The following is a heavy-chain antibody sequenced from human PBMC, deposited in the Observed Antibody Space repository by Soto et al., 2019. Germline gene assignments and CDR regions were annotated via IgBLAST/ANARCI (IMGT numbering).Heavy chain of an antibody. CDR3: ARDHRWGYQYGDYGDS. CDR1: GFSVDEYG. Sequence: EVRLVESGGGVVRPGGSLRLACAASGFSVDEYGMSWVRQVPGKGLEWVSGLHRNGKNTSYADSVRGRFAISRDDAKNSLYLQMDSLRAEDTAVYYCARDHRWGYQYGDYGDSWGQGTLVTVSS. CDR2: LHRNGKNT. D-gene: IGHD4-17*01. V-gene: IGHV3-20*04. J-gene: IGHJ5*01.